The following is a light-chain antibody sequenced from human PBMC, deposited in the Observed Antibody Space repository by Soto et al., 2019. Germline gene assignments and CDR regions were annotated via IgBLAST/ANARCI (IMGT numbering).Light chain of an antibody. CDR2: GAS. Sequence: EIVMTQSPATLSVSPGERATLSCRASQSVSSNLAWYQQKPGQAPRLLIYGASTRATGVPARFSGSGSGTEFSLTISSLQSEDFAIYYCQQYNNWPPITFGQGTRLEIK. CDR1: QSVSSN. V-gene: IGKV3-15*01. CDR3: QQYNNWPPIT. J-gene: IGKJ5*01.